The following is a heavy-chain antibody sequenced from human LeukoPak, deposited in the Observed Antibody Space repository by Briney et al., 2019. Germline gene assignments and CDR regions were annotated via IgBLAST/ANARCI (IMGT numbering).Heavy chain of an antibody. D-gene: IGHD5-18*01. V-gene: IGHV4-34*01. CDR3: ARRGYSYGGRASRRTSFDY. CDR2: INHSGST. J-gene: IGHJ4*02. Sequence: SETLSLTCAVYGGSFSGYYWSWIRQPPGKGLEWIGEINHSGSTNYDPSLKSRVTISVDTSKNQFSLKLSSVTAADTAVYYCARRGYSYGGRASRRTSFDYWAREPWSPSPQ. CDR1: GGSFSGYY.